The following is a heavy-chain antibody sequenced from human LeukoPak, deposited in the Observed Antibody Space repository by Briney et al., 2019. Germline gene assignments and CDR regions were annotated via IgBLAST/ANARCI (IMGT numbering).Heavy chain of an antibody. J-gene: IGHJ3*02. CDR3: AKSYLGYYDSSGSQVDAFDI. CDR1: GFTFGSYA. Sequence: LAGGSLRLSCAASGFTFGSYAMSWVRQAPGKGLEWVSAISGSGGSTYYADSVKGRFTISRDNSKNTLYLQMNSLRAEDTAVYYCAKSYLGYYDSSGSQVDAFDIWGQGTMVTVSS. D-gene: IGHD3-22*01. V-gene: IGHV3-23*01. CDR2: ISGSGGST.